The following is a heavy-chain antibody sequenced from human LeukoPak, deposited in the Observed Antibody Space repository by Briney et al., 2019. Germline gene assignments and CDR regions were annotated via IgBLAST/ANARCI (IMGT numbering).Heavy chain of an antibody. CDR1: GGSISSSNW. Sequence: SETLSLTCAVSGGSISSSNWWSWVRQPPGQGLEWIGEIYHSGSTNYNPSLKSRVTISVDKSKNQFSLKLSSVTAADTAVYYCARASCSGGSCYDVGFDYWGQGTLVTVSS. CDR3: ARASCSGGSCYDVGFDY. D-gene: IGHD2-15*01. J-gene: IGHJ4*02. CDR2: IYHSGST. V-gene: IGHV4-4*02.